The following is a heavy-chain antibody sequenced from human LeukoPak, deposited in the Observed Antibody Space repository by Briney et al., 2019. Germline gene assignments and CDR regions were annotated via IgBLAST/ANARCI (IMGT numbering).Heavy chain of an antibody. CDR2: LSGSGTAT. CDR1: QFTFSRFA. CDR3: AKHLGSHSFLFYYMVV. J-gene: IGHJ6*03. D-gene: IGHD2-21*01. Sequence: GGSLRLSCEASQFTFSRFAMSWIRQAPGTGLEWVSTLSGSGTATYYADSVKGRFTTSRDNSKDTLYLQMDNLRADDTAVYYCAKHLGSHSFLFYYMVVWGNGTSVIVSS. V-gene: IGHV3-23*01.